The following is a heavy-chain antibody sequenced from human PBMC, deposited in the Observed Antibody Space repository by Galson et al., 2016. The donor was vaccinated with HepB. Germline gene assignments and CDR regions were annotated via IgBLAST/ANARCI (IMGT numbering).Heavy chain of an antibody. CDR1: GYAFTNYD. CDR3: ARDYGGNSGWFDP. Sequence: QSGAEVKQPGESLKISCKASGYAFTNYDINWVRQAPGQGLEWVGWMSPNTGYTGYAQKFQGRVTLTRDTSISTAYMDLSSLRSEDTAVYYCARDYGGNSGWFDPWGQGTLVTVSS. D-gene: IGHD4-23*01. V-gene: IGHV1-8*02. CDR2: MSPNTGYT. J-gene: IGHJ5*02.